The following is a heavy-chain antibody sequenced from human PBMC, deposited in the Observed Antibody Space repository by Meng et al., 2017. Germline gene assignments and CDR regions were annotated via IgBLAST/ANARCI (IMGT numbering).Heavy chain of an antibody. V-gene: IGHV6-1*01. CDR2: TYYRAKWYD. J-gene: IGHJ6*02. Sequence: LRLSCAISGDSVTSNSAAWDWIRQSPARGLEWLGRTYYRAKWYDEYAGSVKSRITINPDTSKNQVSRQLNSVTPEDTAVYYCARDGDEGCSSTSCLSHGMDVWGQRTTVTVSS. CDR1: GDSVTSNSAA. D-gene: IGHD2-2*01. CDR3: ARDGDEGCSSTSCLSHGMDV.